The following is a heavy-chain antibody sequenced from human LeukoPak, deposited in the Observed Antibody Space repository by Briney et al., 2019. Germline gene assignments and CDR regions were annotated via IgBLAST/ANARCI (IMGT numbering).Heavy chain of an antibody. CDR1: GGSISSYY. Sequence: SETLSLTCTVSGGSISSYYWSWIRQPPGKGLEWIGYIYYSGSTNYNPSLKSRVTISVDTSKNQFSLKLSSVTAADTAVYYCAGLLGYCSSTSCKNPDYWGQGTLVTVSS. V-gene: IGHV4-59*12. J-gene: IGHJ4*02. CDR3: AGLLGYCSSTSCKNPDY. D-gene: IGHD2-2*01. CDR2: IYYSGST.